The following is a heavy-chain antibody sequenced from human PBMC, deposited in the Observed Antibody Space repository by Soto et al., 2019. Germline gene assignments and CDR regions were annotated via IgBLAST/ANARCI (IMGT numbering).Heavy chain of an antibody. Sequence: ASVKVSCKASGYTFTSYYMHWVRQAPGQGLEWMGIINPSGGSTGYAQKFQGGVTMTRDTSTSTVYMELSSLRSEDTAVYYCASDRPLPNYYDSSGSDRYRFDYWGQGTLVTVSS. CDR3: ASDRPLPNYYDSSGSDRYRFDY. CDR2: INPSGGST. D-gene: IGHD3-22*01. CDR1: GYTFTSYY. V-gene: IGHV1-46*03. J-gene: IGHJ4*02.